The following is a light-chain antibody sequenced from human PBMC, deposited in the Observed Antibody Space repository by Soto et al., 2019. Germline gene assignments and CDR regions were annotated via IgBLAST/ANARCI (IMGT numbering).Light chain of an antibody. CDR2: GSS. CDR3: QQYGSSGT. V-gene: IGKV3-20*01. Sequence: EIVLTQSPGTLSLSPGERATLSCRASQSVSNNYLAWYQQKTGQAPRLLIYGSSNRATGIPDRFSGSWSGTDFTLTISRLEPEDVAVYYCQQYGSSGTFGQGTKVEIK. J-gene: IGKJ1*01. CDR1: QSVSNNY.